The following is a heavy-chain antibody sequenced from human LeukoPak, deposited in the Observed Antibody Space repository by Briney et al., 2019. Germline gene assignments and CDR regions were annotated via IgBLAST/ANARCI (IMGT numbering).Heavy chain of an antibody. CDR1: GGTISSGYY. V-gene: IGHV4-38-2*02. CDR3: ARYTSAVVAPYYFDY. CDR2: IYHSGST. D-gene: IGHD4-23*01. J-gene: IGHJ4*02. Sequence: PSETLSLTCTVSGGTISSGYYWGWIRQPPGKGLEWIGSIYHSGSTYYNPSLKSRVTISVDTSKNQFSLKLSSVTAADTAVYYCARYTSAVVAPYYFDYWGQGTLVTVSS.